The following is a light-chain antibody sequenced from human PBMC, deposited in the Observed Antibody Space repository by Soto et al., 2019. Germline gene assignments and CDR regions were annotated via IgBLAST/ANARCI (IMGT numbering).Light chain of an antibody. Sequence: VVTQSPVTLSLSPGERATLSCRASQSVSGNSLAGYQQRPGQAPRLLIYDASSRATGTPDRFSGSGSGTDFTLTISRLEPEDFAVYYCEQYGYSPYTFGHGTKVEIK. CDR2: DAS. V-gene: IGKV3-20*01. CDR1: QSVSGNS. J-gene: IGKJ3*01. CDR3: EQYGYSPYT.